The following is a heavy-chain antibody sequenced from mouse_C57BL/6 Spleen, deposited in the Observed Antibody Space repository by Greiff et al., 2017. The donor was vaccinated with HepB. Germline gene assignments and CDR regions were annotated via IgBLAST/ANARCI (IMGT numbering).Heavy chain of an antibody. CDR3: ARWGTVVATRYFDV. D-gene: IGHD1-1*01. CDR2: ISYDGSN. J-gene: IGHJ1*03. CDR1: GYSITSGYY. V-gene: IGHV3-6*01. Sequence: EVQLQQSGPGLVKPSQSLSLTCSVTGYSITSGYYWNWIRQFPGNKLEWMGYISYDGSNNYNPSLKNRISITRDTSKNQFFLKLNSVTTEDTATYYCARWGTVVATRYFDVWGTGTTVTVSS.